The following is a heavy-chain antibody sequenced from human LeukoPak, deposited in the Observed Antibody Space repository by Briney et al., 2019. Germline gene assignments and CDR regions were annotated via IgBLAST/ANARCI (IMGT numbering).Heavy chain of an antibody. Sequence: SVKVSCKASGSTFTGYYMHWVRQAPGQGLEWMGWINPNSGGTNYAQKFQGRVTMTRDTSISTAYMELSRLRSDDTAVYYCARAYQPLGGLSFPDYWGQGTLVTVSS. V-gene: IGHV1-2*02. J-gene: IGHJ4*02. CDR1: GSTFTGYY. CDR3: ARAYQPLGGLSFPDY. D-gene: IGHD3-16*02. CDR2: INPNSGGT.